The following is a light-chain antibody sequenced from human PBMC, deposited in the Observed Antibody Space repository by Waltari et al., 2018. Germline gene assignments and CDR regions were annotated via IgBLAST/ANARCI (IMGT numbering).Light chain of an antibody. V-gene: IGLV2-11*01. CDR2: DVS. J-gene: IGLJ2*01. CDR3: CSYAGSRYVV. Sequence: QSALTQPRSVSGSPGRSVAIPCSGTSTDVGGYNYVAWYQQHPGKAPKPMIYDVSKRPSGVPDRYSGSKSGNTASLTISGLQAEDEADYYCCSYAGSRYVVFGGGTKLTVL. CDR1: STDVGGYNY.